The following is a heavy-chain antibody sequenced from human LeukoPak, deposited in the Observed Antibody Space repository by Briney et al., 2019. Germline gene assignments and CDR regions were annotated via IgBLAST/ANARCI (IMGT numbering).Heavy chain of an antibody. D-gene: IGHD6-19*01. V-gene: IGHV1-46*01. CDR1: GYTFTSYY. CDR3: ASPGGDSSGWYGLDY. Sequence: ASVKVSCKASGYTFTSYYMHWVRQAPGQGLEWMGIINPSGGSTSYAQKFQGRVTMTRDTSISTAYMELSRLRSDDTAVYYCASPGGDSSGWYGLDYWGQGTLVTVSS. J-gene: IGHJ4*02. CDR2: INPSGGST.